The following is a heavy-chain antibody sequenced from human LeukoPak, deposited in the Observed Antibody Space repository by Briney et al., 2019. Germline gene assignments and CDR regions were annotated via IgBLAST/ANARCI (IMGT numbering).Heavy chain of an antibody. CDR2: ISSSSAYI. CDR3: ARPLDTYSSSSLNFDY. D-gene: IGHD6-13*01. CDR1: GFTFSSYS. Sequence: GGSLRPSCAASGFTFSSYSMNWVRQAPGKGLEWVSSISSSSAYIYYADSVKGRFTISRDNAKNSLYLQMNSLRAGDTAVYYCARPLDTYSSSSLNFDYWGQGTLVTVSS. V-gene: IGHV3-21*01. J-gene: IGHJ4*02.